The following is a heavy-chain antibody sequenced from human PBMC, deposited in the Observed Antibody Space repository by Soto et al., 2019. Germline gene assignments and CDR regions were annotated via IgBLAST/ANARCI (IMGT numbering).Heavy chain of an antibody. CDR3: ARSLEGTTVTNWFDP. J-gene: IGHJ5*02. CDR1: ADTSNSYS. D-gene: IGHD4-17*01. Sequence: QVQLVQSGAGVKKPGPSVKVSCKPSADTSNSYSLSCLRQAPGQRLEGMGGITPVFGTADYAQSFEDRLTITADDSTSTVYMELSSLRSDDTAVYYCARSLEGTTVTNWFDPWGQGALVTVSS. V-gene: IGHV1-69*01. CDR2: ITPVFGTA.